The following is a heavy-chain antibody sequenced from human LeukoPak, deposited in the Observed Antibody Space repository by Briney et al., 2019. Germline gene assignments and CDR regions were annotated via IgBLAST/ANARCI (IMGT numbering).Heavy chain of an antibody. Sequence: GGSLRLSCAASGFTFSSYSMNWVRQAPGKELEWVAFIRYDGSNKYYADSVKGRFTISRDNSKNTLYLQMNSLRAEDTAVYYCAKDLRGMVRGVRDYFDYWGQGTLVTVSS. D-gene: IGHD3-10*01. CDR1: GFTFSSYS. CDR2: IRYDGSNK. J-gene: IGHJ4*02. CDR3: AKDLRGMVRGVRDYFDY. V-gene: IGHV3-30*02.